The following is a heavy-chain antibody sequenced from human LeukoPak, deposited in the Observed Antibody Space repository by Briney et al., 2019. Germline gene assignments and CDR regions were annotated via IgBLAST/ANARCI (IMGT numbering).Heavy chain of an antibody. Sequence: GASVKVSCKASGYTFTGYYMHWVRQAPGQGLEWMGWINPNSGGTNYAQKFQGRVTMTRDTSISTAYMELSRLRSDDTAVYYCAREPSSTSSSWTRNAFDIWGQGTMVTVSS. CDR1: GYTFTGYY. CDR3: AREPSSTSSSWTRNAFDI. D-gene: IGHD6-13*01. J-gene: IGHJ3*02. CDR2: INPNSGGT. V-gene: IGHV1-2*02.